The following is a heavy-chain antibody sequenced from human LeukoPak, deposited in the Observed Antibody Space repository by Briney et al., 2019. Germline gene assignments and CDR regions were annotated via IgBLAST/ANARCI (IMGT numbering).Heavy chain of an antibody. D-gene: IGHD3-22*01. V-gene: IGHV4-39*01. CDR2: IYYSGST. Sequence: SETLSLTCTVSGGSISSSSYYWGWIRQPPGKGLEWIGSIYYSGSTYYNPSLKSRVTISVDTSENQFSLKLSSVTAADTAVYYCARHGGSSGFFDYWGQGTLVTVSS. J-gene: IGHJ4*02. CDR3: ARHGGSSGFFDY. CDR1: GGSISSSSYY.